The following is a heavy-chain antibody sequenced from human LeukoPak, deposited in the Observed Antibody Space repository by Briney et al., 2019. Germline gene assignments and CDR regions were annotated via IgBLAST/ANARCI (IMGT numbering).Heavy chain of an antibody. CDR2: IWYDGSNK. J-gene: IGHJ4*02. CDR1: GFTFSSYA. V-gene: IGHV3-33*08. Sequence: GGSLRLSCAASGFTFSSYAMSWVRQAPGKGLEWVAVIWYDGSNKYYADSVKGRFTISRDNSKNTLYLQMNSLRAEDTAVYYCARDGAYDSSGYYGDYWGQGTLVTVSS. D-gene: IGHD3-22*01. CDR3: ARDGAYDSSGYYGDY.